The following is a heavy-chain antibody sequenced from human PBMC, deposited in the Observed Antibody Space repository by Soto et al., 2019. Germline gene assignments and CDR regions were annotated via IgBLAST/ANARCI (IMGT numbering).Heavy chain of an antibody. CDR1: GDSMSSGDNY. J-gene: IGHJ3*02. Sequence: QVQLQESGPGLVKPSQTLSLTCTVSGDSMSSGDNYWSWIRQPPGKGLECIAYIYHSGSAYYNPSFRRRGVISVDPSRNQFSRKLTSVTAADTAVYYCARVSWSGSRSAFDIWGQGTSVTVSS. CDR2: IYHSGSA. V-gene: IGHV4-30-4*08. CDR3: ARVSWSGSRSAFDI. D-gene: IGHD6-13*01.